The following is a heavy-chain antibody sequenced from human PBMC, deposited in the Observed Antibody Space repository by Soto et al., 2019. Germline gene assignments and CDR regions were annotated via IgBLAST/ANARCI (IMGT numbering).Heavy chain of an antibody. Sequence: EVQLVESGGGLVQPGGSLRLSCAASGFTFSNSAMNWVRQAPGEGLEWLSYISRSSATIYYADSVKGRFTISRDNAKNSVYLQMNGLRDDDTAMYYCTREGLSAAVSVPYYYYGMDVWGQGTAVTVSS. J-gene: IGHJ6*02. D-gene: IGHD6-25*01. CDR3: TREGLSAAVSVPYYYYGMDV. CDR2: ISRSSATI. V-gene: IGHV3-48*02. CDR1: GFTFSNSA.